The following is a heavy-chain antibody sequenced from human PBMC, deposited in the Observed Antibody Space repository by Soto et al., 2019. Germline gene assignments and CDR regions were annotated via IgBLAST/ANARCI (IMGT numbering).Heavy chain of an antibody. D-gene: IGHD3-10*01. CDR1: GGSISSGGYY. J-gene: IGHJ4*02. Sequence: ASETLSLTCTVSGGSISSGGYYWSWIRQHPGKGLEWIGYIYYSGSTYYNPSLKSRVTISVDTSKNQFSLKLSSVTAADTAVYYCARHGGSGSYYSYYFDYWGQGTLVTVSS. CDR2: IYYSGST. V-gene: IGHV4-31*03. CDR3: ARHGGSGSYYSYYFDY.